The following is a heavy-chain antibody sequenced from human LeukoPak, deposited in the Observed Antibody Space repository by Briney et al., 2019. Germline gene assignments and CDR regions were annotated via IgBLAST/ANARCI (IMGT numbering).Heavy chain of an antibody. CDR1: GFIFSSYS. CDR3: ARDRAARERIGGMDV. CDR2: ISETSSHT. Sequence: GGSLRLSCAASGFIFSSYSMNWVRQAPGKGLEWVSYISETSSHTYYADSVKGRFTISRDNAKNSLYLQINSLRAEDTGLYYCARDRAARERIGGMDVWGQGTTVIVSS. V-gene: IGHV3-21*06. D-gene: IGHD6-13*01. J-gene: IGHJ6*02.